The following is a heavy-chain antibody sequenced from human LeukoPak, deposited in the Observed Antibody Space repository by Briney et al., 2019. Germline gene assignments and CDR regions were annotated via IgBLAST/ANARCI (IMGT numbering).Heavy chain of an antibody. CDR3: ATDRGWGTIGYYPSSFEN. V-gene: IGHV3-7*01. Sequence: GGSLRLSCAASGFIFTNYFMSWVRQAPGKGLEWVASIKHDGSEKYYVDSVRGRFTISRDNTMNSLYLQMSSLRAEDTAVYYCATDRGWGTIGYYPSSFENWGQGTRVTYSS. CDR2: IKHDGSEK. CDR1: GFIFTNYF. D-gene: IGHD3-3*01. J-gene: IGHJ4*02.